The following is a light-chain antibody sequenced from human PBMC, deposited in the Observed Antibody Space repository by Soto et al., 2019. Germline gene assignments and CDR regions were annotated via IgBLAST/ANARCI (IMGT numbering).Light chain of an antibody. J-gene: IGKJ4*01. CDR2: GAS. V-gene: IGKV3-15*01. Sequence: EIVLTQSPATLSLSPGERATLSCRASQSIGLAIAWYQQKPGQAPRLLIYGASTRATAIPARFSASGSGTEFTLTITSLQSEDFAVYYCQQYNNWPLTFGGGTKVDIK. CDR1: QSIGLA. CDR3: QQYNNWPLT.